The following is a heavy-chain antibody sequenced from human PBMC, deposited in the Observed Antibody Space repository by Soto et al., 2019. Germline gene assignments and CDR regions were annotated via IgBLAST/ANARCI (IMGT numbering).Heavy chain of an antibody. CDR1: GFPLSARGVG. Sequence: QITLKESGPTLVKPTQTLTLTCTVSGFPLSARGVGVGWIRQPPGKALEWLAIIYWNDDKRYSPTLKSRLTITQDTSKNQVVLTMTNMDPVDTAKYYCAHSPWGAAPDYWGQGTLVTVSS. V-gene: IGHV2-5*01. D-gene: IGHD3-16*01. J-gene: IGHJ4*02. CDR3: AHSPWGAAPDY. CDR2: IYWNDDK.